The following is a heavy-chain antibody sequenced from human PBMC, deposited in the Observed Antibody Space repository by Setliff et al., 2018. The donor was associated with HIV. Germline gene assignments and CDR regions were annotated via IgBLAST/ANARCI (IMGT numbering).Heavy chain of an antibody. J-gene: IGHJ3*02. Sequence: QTGGSLRLSCAASGFTFSSYWMHWVRQAPGKGLVWVSRLNNDGGSTDYADSVKGRFTISRDNAKKSMYLQMNSLRAEDTAVYYCARVVLQFLEWPRGDAFDIWGQGTMVTVSS. D-gene: IGHD3-3*01. V-gene: IGHV3-74*01. CDR2: LNNDGGST. CDR1: GFTFSSYW. CDR3: ARVVLQFLEWPRGDAFDI.